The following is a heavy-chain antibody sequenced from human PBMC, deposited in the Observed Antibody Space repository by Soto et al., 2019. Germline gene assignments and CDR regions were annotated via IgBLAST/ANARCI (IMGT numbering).Heavy chain of an antibody. CDR3: ARTVLLWFGELSSFDY. Sequence: PSETLSLTCAVYGGFVSSGSYYWSWIRQPPGKGLEWIGEMSHSGGTHFNPSLKGRVTISVDTSKNQFSLMMSSVTAADTALYYCARTVLLWFGELSSFDYWGQGTLVTVSS. CDR2: MSHSGGT. D-gene: IGHD3-10*01. J-gene: IGHJ4*02. V-gene: IGHV4-61*01. CDR1: GGFVSSGSYY.